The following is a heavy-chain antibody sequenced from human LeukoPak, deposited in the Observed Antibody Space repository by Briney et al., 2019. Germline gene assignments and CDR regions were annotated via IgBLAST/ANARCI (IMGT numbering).Heavy chain of an antibody. CDR3: ARSDSGQIDY. J-gene: IGHJ4*02. CDR2: INSDGSST. V-gene: IGHV3-74*01. D-gene: IGHD5-12*01. CDR1: GFTLSSHC. Sequence: GGSVRLSCATSGFTLSSHCMHWVRQAPGKGLVWVSRINSDGSSTTYADSVKGRFTISRDNAKNTLYLQMNSLRAEDTALYYCARSDSGQIDYWGQGTVVFVSS.